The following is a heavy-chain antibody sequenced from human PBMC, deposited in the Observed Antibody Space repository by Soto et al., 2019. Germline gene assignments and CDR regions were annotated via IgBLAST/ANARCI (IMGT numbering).Heavy chain of an antibody. CDR1: AFSFSSYA. D-gene: IGHD2-21*02. V-gene: IGHV3-23*01. Sequence: GGSLRLSCAASAFSFSSYAMSWVRQAPGKGLEWVSVISDGGGSTYYADSVKGRFTISRDNSKNILYLQMNTLKAEDTAVYYCAKEASATGGNSGGYFDYWGQGTLVTVSS. CDR2: ISDGGGST. CDR3: AKEASATGGNSGGYFDY. J-gene: IGHJ4*02.